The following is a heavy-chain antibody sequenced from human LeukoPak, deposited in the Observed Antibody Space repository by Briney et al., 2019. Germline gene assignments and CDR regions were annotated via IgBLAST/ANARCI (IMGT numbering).Heavy chain of an antibody. D-gene: IGHD1-1*01. CDR1: GGSFSGYY. Sequence: SETLSLTCAVYGGSFSGYYWSWIRQPPGKGLEWIGEINHSGSTNYNPSLKSRVTISVDTSKNQFSLKLSSVTAADTAVYYCARGGVRYSAPFDYWGQGTLVTVSS. J-gene: IGHJ4*02. CDR2: INHSGST. CDR3: ARGGVRYSAPFDY. V-gene: IGHV4-34*01.